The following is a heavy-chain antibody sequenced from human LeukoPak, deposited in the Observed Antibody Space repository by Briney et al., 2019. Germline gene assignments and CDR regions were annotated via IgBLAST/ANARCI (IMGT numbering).Heavy chain of an antibody. J-gene: IGHJ6*04. D-gene: IGHD3-10*02. V-gene: IGHV3-33*08. CDR1: GFTFSGYG. Sequence: GRSLRLSCAASGFTFSGYGMHWVRQAPGKGLEWVAVISCDGSDKYYTDSVKGRFTISRDNSKNTLYLQMNSLRAEDTAVYYCAELGITMIGGVWGKGTTVTISS. CDR2: ISCDGSDK. CDR3: AELGITMIGGV.